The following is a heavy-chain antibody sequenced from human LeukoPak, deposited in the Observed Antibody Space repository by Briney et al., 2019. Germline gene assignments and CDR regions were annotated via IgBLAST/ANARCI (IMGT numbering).Heavy chain of an antibody. CDR1: GFTFSSYG. CDR2: IQYDGNNK. CDR3: AKERYSSSSLFAITPFDY. D-gene: IGHD6-13*01. J-gene: IGHJ4*02. Sequence: GGSLRLSCTASGFTFSSYGMHWVRQAPGKGLKWVAIIQYDGNNKHYVDSVQGRFTISRDNSKNTLYLQMNSLRPEDTAVYYCAKERYSSSSLFAITPFDYWGQGSLVTVSS. V-gene: IGHV3-30*02.